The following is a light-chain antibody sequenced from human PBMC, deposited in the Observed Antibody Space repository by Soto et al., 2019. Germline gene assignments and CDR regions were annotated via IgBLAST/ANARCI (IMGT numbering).Light chain of an antibody. CDR1: QNIRGW. CDR3: QQSYSFPRT. J-gene: IGKJ1*01. CDR2: KAS. Sequence: DIHMTQSPSTLCASVGDRVAITCRASQNIRGWLAWYQQKPGKAPKLLIYKASSLQHGVPSRFSGSGSGTEFTLTISSLQPEDFATYYCQQSYSFPRTFGQGTKVDIK. V-gene: IGKV1-5*03.